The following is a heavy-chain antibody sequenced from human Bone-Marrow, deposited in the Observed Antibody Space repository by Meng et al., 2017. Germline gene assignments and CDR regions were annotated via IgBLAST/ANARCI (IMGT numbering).Heavy chain of an antibody. D-gene: IGHD3-10*01. V-gene: IGHV3-23*01. J-gene: IGHJ4*02. CDR2: LSGGGFTT. CDR3: AKYSYGLGDYLDY. Sequence: GGSLRLSCAASGFTFDDYAMHWVRHAPGKGLEWVSALSGGGFTTYYADSVKGRFAISRHNSKNTLYLQMNSLRAEDTALYYCAKYSYGLGDYLDYWGQGALVTVSS. CDR1: GFTFDDYA.